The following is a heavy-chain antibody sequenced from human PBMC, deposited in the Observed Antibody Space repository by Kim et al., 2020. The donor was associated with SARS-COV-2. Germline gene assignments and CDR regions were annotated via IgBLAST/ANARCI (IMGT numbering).Heavy chain of an antibody. J-gene: IGHJ4*02. CDR1: GFTVSSNY. Sequence: GGSLRLSCAASGFTVSSNYMSWVRQAPGKGLEWVSVIYSGGSTYYADSVKGRFTISRDNSKNTLYLQMNSLRAEDTTVYYCARDLYYDSSGYLVDYWGQGTLVTVSS. CDR3: ARDLYYDSSGYLVDY. D-gene: IGHD3-22*01. V-gene: IGHV3-53*01. CDR2: IYSGGST.